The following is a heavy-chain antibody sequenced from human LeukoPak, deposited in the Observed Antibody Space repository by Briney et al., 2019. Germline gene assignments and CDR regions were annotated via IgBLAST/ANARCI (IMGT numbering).Heavy chain of an antibody. CDR2: INPNSGGT. D-gene: IGHD3-22*01. J-gene: IGHJ5*02. CDR1: GYTFTGYY. V-gene: IGHV1-2*04. CDR3: ARDRTSGYNWFDP. Sequence: ASVKVSCKASGYTFTGYYMHWVRQAPGQGIEWMGWINPNSGGTNYAQKFQGWVTMTRDTSISTAYMELSRLTSDDTAMYYCARDRTSGYNWFDPWGQGTLVTVSS.